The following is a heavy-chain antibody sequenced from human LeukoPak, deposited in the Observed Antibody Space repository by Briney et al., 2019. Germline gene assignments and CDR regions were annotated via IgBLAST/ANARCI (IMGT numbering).Heavy chain of an antibody. D-gene: IGHD6-13*01. Sequence: ASVKVSCKASGYSFTGYYIHWVRQAPGQGLEWLGWINPNTGGTHYAQKFQGRVTMTRDTSISTTYMVLIRLRSDDTAIYYCARDIAATIDYWGQGTLATVSS. J-gene: IGHJ4*02. CDR3: ARDIAATIDY. CDR2: INPNTGGT. CDR1: GYSFTGYY. V-gene: IGHV1-2*02.